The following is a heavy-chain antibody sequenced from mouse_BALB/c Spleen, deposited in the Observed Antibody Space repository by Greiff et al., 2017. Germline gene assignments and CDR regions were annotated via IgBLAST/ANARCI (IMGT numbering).Heavy chain of an antibody. CDR1: GDSITSGY. J-gene: IGHJ4*01. CDR3: ARGDDYDRVYAMDY. D-gene: IGHD2-4*01. Sequence: EVKLVESGPSLVKPSQTLSLTCSVTGDSITSGYWNWIRKFPGNKLEYMGYISYSGSTYYNPSLKSRISITRDTSKNQYYLQLNSVTTEDTATYYCARGDDYDRVYAMDYWGQGTSVTVSS. V-gene: IGHV3-8*02. CDR2: ISYSGST.